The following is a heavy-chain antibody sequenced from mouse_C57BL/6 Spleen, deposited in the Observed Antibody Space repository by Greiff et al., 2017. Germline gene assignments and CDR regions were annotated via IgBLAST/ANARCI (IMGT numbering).Heavy chain of an antibody. Sequence: QVQLQQSGAELARPGASVKLSCKASGYTFTSYGISWVKPRTGQGLECIGEIYPSSGNTYYNEKFKGKATLPVDQSSSTAYIVLRSLTSEDSAVYFCATYSNLYYFDYWGQGTTLTVSS. CDR1: GYTFTSYG. V-gene: IGHV1-81*01. J-gene: IGHJ2*01. CDR3: ATYSNLYYFDY. D-gene: IGHD2-5*01. CDR2: IYPSSGNT.